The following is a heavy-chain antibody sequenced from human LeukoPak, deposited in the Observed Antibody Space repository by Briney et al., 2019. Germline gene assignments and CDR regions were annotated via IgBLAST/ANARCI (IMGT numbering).Heavy chain of an antibody. CDR3: ARAGYGDYYFDY. V-gene: IGHV3-53*01. Sequence: GGSLRLSCAASGFTVSSNYMSWVRQAPGKGLEWVSVIYSGGSTYYADSVKGRFTISRDNSKNTLYLQMNSLRAEDTAMYYCARAGYGDYYFDYWGQGTLVTVSS. D-gene: IGHD4-17*01. CDR2: IYSGGST. J-gene: IGHJ4*02. CDR1: GFTVSSNY.